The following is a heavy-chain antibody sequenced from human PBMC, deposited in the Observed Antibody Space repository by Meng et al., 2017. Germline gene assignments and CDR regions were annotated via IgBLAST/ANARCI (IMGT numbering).Heavy chain of an antibody. D-gene: IGHD2-15*01. CDR3: ARVVAATTLFLDY. CDR1: VGYISSFNW. CDR2: IYHSGST. Sequence: QVHLRASGLGLVKPSGTLSLTCPCSVGYISSFNWWSWVRQPPGKGLEWIGEIYHSGSTNYNPSLKSRVTISVDKSKNQFSLKLSSVTAADTAVYYCARVVAATTLFLDYWGQGTLVTVSS. V-gene: IGHV4-4*02. J-gene: IGHJ4*02.